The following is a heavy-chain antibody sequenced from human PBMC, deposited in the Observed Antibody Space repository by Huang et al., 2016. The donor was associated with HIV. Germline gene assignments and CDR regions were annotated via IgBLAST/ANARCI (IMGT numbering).Heavy chain of an antibody. CDR2: ISGRGGNT. CDR1: GLTFNSYA. CDR3: SRDDFWSGYSDYYGLDV. V-gene: IGHV3-23*01. D-gene: IGHD3-3*01. J-gene: IGHJ6*02. Sequence: EVQLLESGGGLVQHGGSLRLSCAASGLTFNSYAMRGVRQASGDGLEWVSAISGRGGNTYYADSVKGRFTISRDNSKNTLFLQMSGLRAEDTAVYYCSRDDFWSGYSDYYGLDVWGQGTTVTVSS.